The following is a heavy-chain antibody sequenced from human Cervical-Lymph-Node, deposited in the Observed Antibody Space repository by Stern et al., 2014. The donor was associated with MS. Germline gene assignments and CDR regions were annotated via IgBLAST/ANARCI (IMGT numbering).Heavy chain of an antibody. CDR3: AHRTAGPFDY. J-gene: IGHJ4*02. CDR2: IYWDDQK. CDR1: GFSLSTSGLG. V-gene: IGHV2-5*02. Sequence: ESGPALVKPTQTLTLTCTFSGFSLSTSGLGVGWIRKPPGEALEWLAYIYWDDQKRYSPSLKSRLTITKDTSKNQVVLTLTNVDPVDTATYYCAHRTAGPFDYWGQGTLVTVSS.